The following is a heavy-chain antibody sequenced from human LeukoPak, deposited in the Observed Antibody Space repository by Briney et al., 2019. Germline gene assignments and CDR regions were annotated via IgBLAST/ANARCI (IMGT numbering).Heavy chain of an antibody. V-gene: IGHV3-30*03. CDR2: ISYDGSSK. CDR3: ARGRGGVFGDYQKGWFDP. Sequence: GTLRLSCAASGFTFSVHGINWVRQAPGKGLEWVAVISYDGSSKYYTDSVKGRFTISGDSSKNTLYLQMNSLRPEDTAVYYCARGRGGVFGDYQKGWFDPWGQGTLVTVSS. D-gene: IGHD4-17*01. J-gene: IGHJ5*02. CDR1: GFTFSVHG.